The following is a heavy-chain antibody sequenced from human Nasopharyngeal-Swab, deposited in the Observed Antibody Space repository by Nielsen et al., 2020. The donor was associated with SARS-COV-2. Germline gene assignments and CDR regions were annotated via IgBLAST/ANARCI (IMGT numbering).Heavy chain of an antibody. V-gene: IGHV1-18*01. CDR2: ISAYNGNT. J-gene: IGHJ4*02. D-gene: IGHD5-24*01. CDR3: ARYVGGYNSGYFDY. Sequence: ASVKVSCKASGYTFTSYGISWVRQAPGQGLEWMGWISAYNGNTNYAQKLQGRVTMTTDTSTSTAYMELRSLRSEDTAVYYCARYVGGYNSGYFDYWGQGTLVTVSS. CDR1: GYTFTSYG.